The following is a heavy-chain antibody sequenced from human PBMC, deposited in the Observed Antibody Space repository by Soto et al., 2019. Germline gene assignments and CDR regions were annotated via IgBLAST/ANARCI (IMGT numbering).Heavy chain of an antibody. CDR2: ISGSGGST. Sequence: GGSLRLSCAASGFTFSSYAMSWVRQAPGKGLEWVSAISGSGGSTYYADSVKGRFTISRDNSKNTLYLQMNSLRAEDTAVYYCEKGKSVAGNLFDYWGQGTLVTVSS. J-gene: IGHJ4*02. CDR1: GFTFSSYA. CDR3: EKGKSVAGNLFDY. D-gene: IGHD6-19*01. V-gene: IGHV3-23*01.